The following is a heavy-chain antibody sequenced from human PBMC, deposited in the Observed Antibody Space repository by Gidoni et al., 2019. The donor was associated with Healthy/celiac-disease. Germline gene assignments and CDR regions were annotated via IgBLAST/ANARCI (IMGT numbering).Heavy chain of an antibody. Sequence: EVQLVESGGGLVQPGGSLRLSCAASGFTVSSNYMSWVRQAPGKGLEWVSVIYSGGSTYYADSVKGRFTISRDNSKNTLYLQMNSLRAEDTAVYYCARGPPGIAVAGTEIDYWGQGTLVTVSS. J-gene: IGHJ4*02. D-gene: IGHD6-19*01. CDR3: ARGPPGIAVAGTEIDY. CDR1: GFTVSSNY. CDR2: IYSGGST. V-gene: IGHV3-66*01.